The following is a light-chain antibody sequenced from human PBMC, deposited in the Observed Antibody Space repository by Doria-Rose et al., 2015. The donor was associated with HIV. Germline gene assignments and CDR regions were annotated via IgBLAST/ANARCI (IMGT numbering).Light chain of an antibody. V-gene: IGKV3-20*01. CDR3: HQYGTSWT. CDR1: QSFSSTY. Sequence: QSPGTLSLSPGERATLSCRASQSFSSTYLAWYQQKPGQAPSLLVYDGSTRATGIPDRFSASGSGTDFTLTINRLEPEDFALYYCHQYGTSWTFGQGTKVEI. J-gene: IGKJ1*01. CDR2: DGS.